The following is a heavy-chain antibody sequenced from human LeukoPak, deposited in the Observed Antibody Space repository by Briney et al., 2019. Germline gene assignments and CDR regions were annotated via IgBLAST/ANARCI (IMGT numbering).Heavy chain of an antibody. V-gene: IGHV4-34*01. D-gene: IGHD4-17*01. Sequence: PSETLSLTCAVYGGSFSGYYWSWLRQPPGKGPEWIGEINHSGSTNYNPSLKSRVTISVDTSKNQFSLKLSSVTAADTTVYYCAASRYDYGDYVPLVYWGQGTLVTVSS. CDR1: GGSFSGYY. CDR3: AASRYDYGDYVPLVY. CDR2: INHSGST. J-gene: IGHJ4*02.